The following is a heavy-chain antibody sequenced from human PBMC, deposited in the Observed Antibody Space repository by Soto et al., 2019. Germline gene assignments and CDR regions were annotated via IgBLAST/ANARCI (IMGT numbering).Heavy chain of an antibody. D-gene: IGHD3-9*01. V-gene: IGHV2-5*02. Sequence: QITLKESGPTLVKPTQTLTLTCTFSGFSLSTSGVGVGWIRQPPGKALEWLALIYWDDDKRYSPSLKSRLTXXKDTSKNQVVLTMTNMDPVDTATYYCARHLTGYYYWGQGTLVTVSS. J-gene: IGHJ4*02. CDR3: ARHLTGYYY. CDR2: IYWDDDK. CDR1: GFSLSTSGVG.